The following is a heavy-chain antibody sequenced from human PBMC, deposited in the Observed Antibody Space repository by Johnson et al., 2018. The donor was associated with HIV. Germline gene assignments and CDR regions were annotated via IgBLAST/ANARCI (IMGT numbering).Heavy chain of an antibody. CDR3: ARARPKRNYDFWSGYYRLDHDAFDI. V-gene: IGHV3-30*03. J-gene: IGHJ3*02. CDR2: ISYDGSNK. D-gene: IGHD3-3*01. Sequence: VQLVESGGGVVRPGGYLRLSCAASGFTFDDYGMHWVRQAPGKGLEWVAVISYDGSNKYYADSVKGRFTISRDNSKNTLYLQMNSLRAGDTAVYYCARARPKRNYDFWSGYYRLDHDAFDIWGQGTMVTVSS. CDR1: GFTFDDYG.